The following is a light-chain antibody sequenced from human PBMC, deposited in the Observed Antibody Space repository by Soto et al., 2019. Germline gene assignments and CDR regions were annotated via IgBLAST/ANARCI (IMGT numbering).Light chain of an antibody. J-gene: IGKJ5*01. CDR1: QDITNY. CDR2: DGS. CDR3: QQFDSLPIT. Sequence: DIQMTQSPSSLSASVGDRVTITCQASQDITNYLNWYQQKPGKAPRLLVYDGSNLDTGVPSRFSISGSMTHNYFTISNRHPEDIATYYCQQFDSLPITFVQGTRLEI. V-gene: IGKV1-33*01.